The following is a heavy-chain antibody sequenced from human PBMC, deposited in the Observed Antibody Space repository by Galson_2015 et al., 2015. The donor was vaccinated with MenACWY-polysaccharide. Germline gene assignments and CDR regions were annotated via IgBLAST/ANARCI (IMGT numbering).Heavy chain of an antibody. CDR3: ARGHYGLDV. CDR2: ISKSGDSI. V-gene: IGHV3-11*01. J-gene: IGHJ6*02. Sequence: SLRLSCAASGFSLGAWYMSWIRQAPGKGLEWLSYISKSGDSIYYGDSVKGRFAISRDNAKNSLYLQLNSLEVEDTAIYYRARGHYGLDVWGQGTTVTVSS. CDR1: GFSLGAWY.